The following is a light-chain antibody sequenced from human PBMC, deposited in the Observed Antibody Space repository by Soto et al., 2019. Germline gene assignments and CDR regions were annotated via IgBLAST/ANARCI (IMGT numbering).Light chain of an antibody. Sequence: EIVLTQSPGTLSLSPGERATLSCRASQSVDSNYLGWYQQKPGRAPRLLIYAASSRATGIPDRFSGGGSGTDFTLTISRLEPEDFAVYYCQLYYSGMFGQGTKVEIK. CDR3: QLYYSGM. CDR1: QSVDSNY. CDR2: AAS. V-gene: IGKV3-20*01. J-gene: IGKJ1*01.